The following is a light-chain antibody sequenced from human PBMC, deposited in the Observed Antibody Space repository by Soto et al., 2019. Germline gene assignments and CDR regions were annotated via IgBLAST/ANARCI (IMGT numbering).Light chain of an antibody. CDR3: QQRSDWPWT. J-gene: IGKJ1*01. CDR1: HRVSSY. Sequence: EIVMTQSPATLSVSPGERVTLSCRASHRVSSYLAWYQQKPGQAPRLLIYGASTRATDIPARFSGSGSGTDFTLTSSNVEPEDFAWYYCQQRSDWPWTVGQGTKVDIK. CDR2: GAS. V-gene: IGKV3-11*01.